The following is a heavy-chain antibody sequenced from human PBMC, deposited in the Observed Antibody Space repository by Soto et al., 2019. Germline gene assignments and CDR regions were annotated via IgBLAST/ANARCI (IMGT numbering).Heavy chain of an antibody. V-gene: IGHV3-23*01. CDR3: AKDISAIAALSSDAFDI. CDR2: ISGSGGST. D-gene: IGHD6-6*01. J-gene: IGHJ3*02. Sequence: GGSLRLSCAASGFTFSSYAMSWVRQAPGKGLEWVSAISGSGGSTYYADSVKGRFTISRDNSKNTLYLQMNSLRAEDTAVYYCAKDISAIAALSSDAFDIWGQGTMVTVSS. CDR1: GFTFSSYA.